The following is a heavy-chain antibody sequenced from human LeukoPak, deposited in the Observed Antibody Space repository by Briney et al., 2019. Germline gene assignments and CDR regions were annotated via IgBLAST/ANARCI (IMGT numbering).Heavy chain of an antibody. Sequence: ASVKVSCKASGYTLTSYDINWVRQATGQGLEWMGWMNPNSGNTGYAQKFQGRVTMTRNTSISTAYMELSSLRSEGAAVYAFSRGRGHCGVSFDDWCQGTLVTVTA. CDR1: GYTLTSYD. V-gene: IGHV1-8*01. J-gene: IGHJ4*02. CDR3: SRGRGHCGVSFDD. CDR2: MNPNSGNT. D-gene: IGHD2-21*01.